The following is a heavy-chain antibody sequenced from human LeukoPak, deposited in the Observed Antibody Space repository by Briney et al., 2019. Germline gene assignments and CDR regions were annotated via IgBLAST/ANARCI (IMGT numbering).Heavy chain of an antibody. CDR1: GYSISSGYY. J-gene: IGHJ2*01. V-gene: IGHV4-38-2*02. Sequence: KPSETLSLTCTVSGYSISSGYYWGWIRQPPGKGLEWIGSIYYGGNTNYNPSLKSRATISVDTSKNQFSLKLSSVTAADTALYYCARDPRLSWYFDLWGRGTLVTVSS. CDR3: ARDPRLSWYFDL. D-gene: IGHD5-12*01. CDR2: IYYGGNT.